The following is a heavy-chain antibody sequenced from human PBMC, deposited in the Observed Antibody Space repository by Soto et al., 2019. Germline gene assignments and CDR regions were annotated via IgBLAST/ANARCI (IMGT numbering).Heavy chain of an antibody. V-gene: IGHV4-39*01. J-gene: IGHJ6*03. CDR1: GGSISSSSYY. CDR2: IYYSGST. CDR3: ARRVMAMFNYYYMDV. Sequence: SETLSLTCTVSGGSISSSSYYWGWIRQPPGKGLEWIGSIYYSGSTYYNPSLKSRVTISVDTSKNQFSLKLSSVTAADTAVYYCARRVMAMFNYYYMDVWGKGTTVTVSS. D-gene: IGHD3-16*01.